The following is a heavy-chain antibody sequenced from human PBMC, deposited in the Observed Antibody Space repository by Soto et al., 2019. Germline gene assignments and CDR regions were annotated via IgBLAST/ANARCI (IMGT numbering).Heavy chain of an antibody. Sequence: SETLSLTCTVSGGSISSYYWSWIRQPPGKGLEWIGYIYYSGSTNYNPSLKSRVTISVDTSKNQFSLKLSSVTAADTAVYYCAISIMVYAQGDPFDIWGQGTMVPVSS. CDR2: IYYSGST. CDR1: GGSISSYY. CDR3: AISIMVYAQGDPFDI. V-gene: IGHV4-59*01. D-gene: IGHD2-8*01. J-gene: IGHJ3*02.